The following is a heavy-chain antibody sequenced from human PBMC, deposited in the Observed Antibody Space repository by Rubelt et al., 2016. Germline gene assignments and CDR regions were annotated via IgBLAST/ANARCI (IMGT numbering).Heavy chain of an antibody. Sequence: EWIGEINHSGSTNYNPSLKSRVTISVDTSKNQFSLKLSSVTAADTAVYYCARDGSGGSGGAFDYWGQGTLVTVSS. CDR2: INHSGST. D-gene: IGHD3-3*01. V-gene: IGHV4-34*01. CDR3: ARDGSGGSGGAFDY. J-gene: IGHJ4*02.